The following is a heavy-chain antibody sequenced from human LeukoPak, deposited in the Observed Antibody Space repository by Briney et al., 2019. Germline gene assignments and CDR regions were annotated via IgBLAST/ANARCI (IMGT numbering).Heavy chain of an antibody. D-gene: IGHD4-17*01. CDR3: ATDLETDYGRNWYFDL. CDR1: GYSFTPYH. CDR2: INPSGTGT. Sequence: ASVKVSCKASGYSFTPYHMHWVRQAPGQRLEWMGIINPSGTGTTYAQKFQGRITMTRDTSTSTVYMELSSLRSDDTAIYYCATDLETDYGRNWYFDLWGPGTLVAVSS. J-gene: IGHJ2*01. V-gene: IGHV1-46*01.